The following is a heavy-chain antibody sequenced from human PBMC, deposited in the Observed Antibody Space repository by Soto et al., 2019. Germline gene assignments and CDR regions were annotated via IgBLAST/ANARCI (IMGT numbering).Heavy chain of an antibody. D-gene: IGHD2-8*02. Sequence: ASVKVSCKASGYTFTSYAMNWVRQAPGQRLEWMGWINAGNGNTKYSQKFQGRVTITRDTSASTAYMELSSLRSEDTAVYYCARDPGGRRAFDYWGQGTLVTVSS. CDR2: INAGNGNT. CDR1: GYTFTSYA. J-gene: IGHJ4*02. CDR3: ARDPGGRRAFDY. V-gene: IGHV1-3*01.